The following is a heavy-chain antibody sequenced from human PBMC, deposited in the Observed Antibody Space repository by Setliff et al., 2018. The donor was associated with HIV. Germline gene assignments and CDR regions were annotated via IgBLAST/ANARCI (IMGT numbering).Heavy chain of an antibody. Sequence: SETLSLTCSVSGDSISSGPYYWAWIRQPPGKGLEWIGSMSYSGSTIYNSSLKTRVTISTDTSKKHFSLRLSSVSAADTAVYYCARNPHYFDRSGSYSWFYFDFWGQGALVTVSS. J-gene: IGHJ4*02. V-gene: IGHV4-39*07. CDR1: GDSISSGPYY. CDR2: MSYSGST. CDR3: ARNPHYFDRSGSYSWFYFDF. D-gene: IGHD3-22*01.